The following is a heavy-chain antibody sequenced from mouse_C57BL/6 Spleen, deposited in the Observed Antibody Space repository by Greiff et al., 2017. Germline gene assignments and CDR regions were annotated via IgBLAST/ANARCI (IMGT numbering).Heavy chain of an antibody. D-gene: IGHD2-4*01. V-gene: IGHV5-17*01. CDR2: ISSGSSTI. CDR1: GFTFSDYG. J-gene: IGHJ4*01. CDR3: AREDYDYAPLYAMDY. Sequence: EVMLVESGGGLVKPGGSLKLSCAASGFTFSDYGMHWVRQAPEKGLEWVAYISSGSSTIYYADTVKGRFTISRDNAKNTLFLQMTSLRSEDTAMYYCAREDYDYAPLYAMDYWGQGTSVTVSS.